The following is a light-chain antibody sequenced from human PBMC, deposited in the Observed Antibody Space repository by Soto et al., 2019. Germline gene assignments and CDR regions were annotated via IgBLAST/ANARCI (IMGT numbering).Light chain of an antibody. J-gene: IGLJ1*01. Sequence: QSALTQPASVSGSPGQSITISCTGTRSDVGGYNHVSWYQHYPGKAPKLIIYDVTNRPSGVSNRFSRPKSANTASLTISGLQAEDEADYFCSSNTRSTNYVFGTGTKLTVL. CDR1: RSDVGGYNH. CDR2: DVT. CDR3: SSNTRSTNYV. V-gene: IGLV2-14*03.